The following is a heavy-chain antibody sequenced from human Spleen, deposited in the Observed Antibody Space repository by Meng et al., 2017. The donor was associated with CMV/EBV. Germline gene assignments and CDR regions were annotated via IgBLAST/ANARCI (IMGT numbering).Heavy chain of an antibody. V-gene: IGHV1-69*13. CDR1: GYTFTSYG. Sequence: QVQLVQSGAEVKKPGASVKVSCKASGYTFTSYGISWVRQAPGQGLEWMGGIIPIFGTANYAQKFQGRVTITADESTSTAYMELSSLRSEDTAVYYCARDHLRGIVVVPAFDYWGQGTLVTVSS. CDR2: IIPIFGTA. J-gene: IGHJ4*02. CDR3: ARDHLRGIVVVPAFDY. D-gene: IGHD2-2*01.